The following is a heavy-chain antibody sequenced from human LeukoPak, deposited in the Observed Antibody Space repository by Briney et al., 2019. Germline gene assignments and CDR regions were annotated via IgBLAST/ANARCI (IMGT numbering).Heavy chain of an antibody. Sequence: GASVKVSCKASGGTFSSYAISWVRQAPGPGLEWMGGIIPIFGTANYAQKFQGRVTITADESTSTAYMELSSLRSEDTAVYYCASQASDGYCGGDCYLNFDYWGQGTLVTVSS. CDR3: ASQASDGYCGGDCYLNFDY. CDR1: GGTFSSYA. D-gene: IGHD2-21*02. J-gene: IGHJ4*02. V-gene: IGHV1-69*01. CDR2: IIPIFGTA.